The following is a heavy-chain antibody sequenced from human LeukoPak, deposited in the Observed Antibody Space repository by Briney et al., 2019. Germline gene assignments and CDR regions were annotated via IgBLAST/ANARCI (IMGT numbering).Heavy chain of an antibody. V-gene: IGHV3-21*01. J-gene: IGHJ6*03. CDR3: ARGIAVSGYYYYMDV. CDR2: ISSSSSYI. CDR1: GFTFSSYS. D-gene: IGHD6-19*01. Sequence: GGSLRLSCAASGFTFSSYSMNWVRQAPGKGLEWVSSISSSSSYIYYADSVKGRFTISRDNAKNSLYLQMNSLRAEDTAVYYCARGIAVSGYYYYMDVWGKVTTVTVSS.